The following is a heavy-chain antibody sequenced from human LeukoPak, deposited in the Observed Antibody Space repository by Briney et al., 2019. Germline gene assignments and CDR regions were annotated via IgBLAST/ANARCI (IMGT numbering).Heavy chain of an antibody. Sequence: ASVKVSCKASGYTFTSYDINWVRQATGQGLEWMGWMNPNSGNTGYAQKFQGRVTMTRNTSISTAYMELSSLRSEDTAVYYCARGFSTYYDVESGETTWFDPWGQGTLVTVSS. J-gene: IGHJ5*02. CDR1: GYTFTSYD. CDR3: ARGFSTYYDVESGETTWFDP. CDR2: MNPNSGNT. V-gene: IGHV1-8*01. D-gene: IGHD3-3*01.